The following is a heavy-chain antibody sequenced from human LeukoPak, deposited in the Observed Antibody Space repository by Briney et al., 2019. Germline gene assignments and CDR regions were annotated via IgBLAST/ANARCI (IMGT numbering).Heavy chain of an antibody. CDR1: GGTFSSYA. J-gene: IGHJ5*02. V-gene: IGHV1-69*13. CDR3: ATSPDPDNNWFDP. Sequence: GASVKVSCKASGGTFSSYAISWVRQAPGQGLEWMGGIIPIFGTANYAQKFQGRVTITADESTSTAYMELSSLRSEDTAVYYCATSPDPDNNWFDPWGQGTLVTVSS. CDR2: IIPIFGTA. D-gene: IGHD1-14*01.